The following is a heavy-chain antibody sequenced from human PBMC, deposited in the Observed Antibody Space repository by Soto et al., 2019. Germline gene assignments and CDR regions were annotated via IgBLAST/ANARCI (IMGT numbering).Heavy chain of an antibody. J-gene: IGHJ4*02. V-gene: IGHV3-48*01. Sequence: EVQLVESGGGLVQPGGSLRLSCAASGFTFSAYNMNWVRQAPGKGLEWLSYISSSSSTIYDADSVKGRFTISRDNAKNSLYLQMNSLRVEDTAVYYCASQPERSSTWYRWGQGTLVTVSS. CDR2: ISSSSSTI. CDR1: GFTFSAYN. CDR3: ASQPERSSTWYR. D-gene: IGHD6-13*01.